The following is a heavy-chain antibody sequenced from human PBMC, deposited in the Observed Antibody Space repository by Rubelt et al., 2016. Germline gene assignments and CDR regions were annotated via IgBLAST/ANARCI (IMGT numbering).Heavy chain of an antibody. V-gene: IGHV5-51*01. Sequence: LEWMGIIFPDGSDTRYSPSFQGQVTMSVDKSINTAYLQWSGLKASDTAMYYCARLGGYFIVDYWGQGNLVTVSS. J-gene: IGHJ4*02. D-gene: IGHD2-2*03. CDR2: IFPDGSDT. CDR3: ARLGGYFIVDY.